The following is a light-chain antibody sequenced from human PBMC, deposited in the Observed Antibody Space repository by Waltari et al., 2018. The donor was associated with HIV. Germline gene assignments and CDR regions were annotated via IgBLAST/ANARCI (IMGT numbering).Light chain of an antibody. J-gene: IGLJ2*01. CDR1: SSNIGTNN. CDR3: AGWDESLSGVI. V-gene: IGLV1-47*01. CDR2: KND. Sequence: QSVLTQPPSTSGTPGQKVTISCSGSSSNIGTNNVSWYQKRPGTAPKLLIYKNDQRPSGVPDRFSGSKSGASASLAIIGLRSGDEGDYYCAGWDESLSGVIFGGGTKLSVL.